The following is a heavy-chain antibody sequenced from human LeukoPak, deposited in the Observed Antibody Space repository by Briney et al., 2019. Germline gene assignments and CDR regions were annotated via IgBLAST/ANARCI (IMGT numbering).Heavy chain of an antibody. CDR2: INHSGST. CDR1: GGSFSGYY. J-gene: IGHJ4*02. CDR3: ASRFLEWSFDY. D-gene: IGHD3-3*01. V-gene: IGHV4-34*01. Sequence: PSETLSLTCAVYGGSFSGYYWSWICQPPGKGLEWIGEINHSGSTNYNPSLKSRVTISVDTSKNQFSLKLSSVTAADTAVYYCASRFLEWSFDYWGQGTLVTVSS.